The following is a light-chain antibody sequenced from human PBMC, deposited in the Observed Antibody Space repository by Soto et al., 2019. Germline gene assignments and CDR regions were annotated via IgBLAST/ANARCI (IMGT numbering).Light chain of an antibody. CDR2: SDD. J-gene: IGLJ3*02. CDR3: AAWDDNLNGPL. Sequence: QSALTQPPSLSGXXXXRVXXXXXGXNSXIGRYSVNWYQHVPGTAPKILIYSDDERPSGVPDRFSGYKSGTSASLAISGLQSEDEAEYYCAAWDDNLNGPLFGGGTKLTDL. V-gene: IGLV1-44*01. CDR1: NSXIGRYS.